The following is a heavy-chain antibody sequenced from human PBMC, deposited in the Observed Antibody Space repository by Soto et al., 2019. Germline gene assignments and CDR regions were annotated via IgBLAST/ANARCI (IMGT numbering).Heavy chain of an antibody. CDR1: GGSISSGDYS. CDR3: ARGEVEGYDILTGYYL. J-gene: IGHJ4*02. CDR2: IYNSGIT. V-gene: IGHV4-30-4*01. Sequence: PSETLSLTCTASGGSISSGDYSWSWVRQSPGKGLEWIGHIYNSGITYYNPSLKSRVVISVDTSRNQFSLRLNSLTAADRAVYYCARGEVEGYDILTGYYLWGQGTLVTVSS. D-gene: IGHD3-9*01.